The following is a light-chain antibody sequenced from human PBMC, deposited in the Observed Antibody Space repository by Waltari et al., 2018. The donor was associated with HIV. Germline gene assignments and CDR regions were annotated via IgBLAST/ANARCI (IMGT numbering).Light chain of an antibody. CDR3: SSYAGTNRVA. V-gene: IGLV2-8*01. CDR1: SSAVGGSTY. CDR2: EVT. J-gene: IGLJ2*01. Sequence: HSALTQPPAASGSPGKSVTIYCTGTSSAVGGSTYVSWYQQYPCKAPKLMIYEVTKRPSGVPDRFSGSKSANTASLTVSALRPEDEADYFCSSYAGTNRVAFGGGTHLTVL.